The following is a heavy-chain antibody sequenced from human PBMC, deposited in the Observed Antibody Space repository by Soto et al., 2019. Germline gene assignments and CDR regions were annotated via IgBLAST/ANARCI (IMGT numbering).Heavy chain of an antibody. CDR1: GFTFDDYA. J-gene: IGHJ4*02. CDR3: AKDRTIGNLHYLDY. Sequence: EVQLVESGGGLVQPDRSLRLSCAASGFTFDDYAMHWVRQVPGKGLEWVSDITWNGDSVGYADSVKGRFTISRDNAKNSLYLQMNSLRTEDTAVYYCAKDRTIGNLHYLDYWGQGTLVTVSS. CDR2: ITWNGDSV. V-gene: IGHV3-9*01. D-gene: IGHD1-1*01.